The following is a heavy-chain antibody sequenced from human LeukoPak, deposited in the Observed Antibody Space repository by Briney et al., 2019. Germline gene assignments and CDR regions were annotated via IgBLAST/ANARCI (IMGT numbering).Heavy chain of an antibody. V-gene: IGHV3-30*01. D-gene: IGHD5-12*01. CDR3: AKARGYSGYDYSDY. Sequence: GGSLRLSCAASGFSFSSYALHWVRQAPGKGLEWVAGVSFDGQIQYYADSVQGRFNVSRDDSKNTVFLQMNTLTADDTAVYYCAKARGYSGYDYSDYWGHGALVTVSS. J-gene: IGHJ4*01. CDR1: GFSFSSYA. CDR2: VSFDGQIQ.